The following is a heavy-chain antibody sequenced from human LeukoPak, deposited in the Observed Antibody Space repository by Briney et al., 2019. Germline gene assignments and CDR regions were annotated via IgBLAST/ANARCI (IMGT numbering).Heavy chain of an antibody. Sequence: GRSLRLSCAASGFTFSNNYMNWVRQAPGKGLEWASVVYPGGSGASTYYADSVKGRFTISRDNSKDILYLQMNSLRADDTAVYYCARGDAMNVWGQGTTVTVSS. J-gene: IGHJ6*02. V-gene: IGHV3-53*01. CDR1: GFTFSNNY. CDR2: VYPGGSGAST. CDR3: ARGDAMNV. D-gene: IGHD3-10*01.